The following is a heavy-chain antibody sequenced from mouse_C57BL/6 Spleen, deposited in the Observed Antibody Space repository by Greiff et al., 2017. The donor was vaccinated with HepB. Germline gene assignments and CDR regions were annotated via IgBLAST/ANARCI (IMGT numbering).Heavy chain of an antibody. CDR2: ISYDGSN. V-gene: IGHV3-6*01. D-gene: IGHD2-4*01. J-gene: IGHJ1*03. CDR3: ARENYDYDGYFDV. Sequence: EVKLMESGPGLVKPSQSLSLTCSVTGYSITSGYYWNWIRQFPGNKLEWMGYISYDGSNNYNPSLKNRISITRDTSKNQFFLKLNSVTTEDTATYYCARENYDYDGYFDVWGTGTTVTVSS. CDR1: GYSITSGYY.